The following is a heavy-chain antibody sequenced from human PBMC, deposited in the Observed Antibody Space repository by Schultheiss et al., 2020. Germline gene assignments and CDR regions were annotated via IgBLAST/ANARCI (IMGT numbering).Heavy chain of an antibody. CDR3: ARGSYSYGSRYFDY. Sequence: SQTLSLTCTVSGGSISSYYWSWIRQPPGKGLEWIGEINHSGSTNYNPSLKSRVTISVDTSKNQFSLKLSSVTAADTAVYYCARGSYSYGSRYFDYWGQGTLVTVSS. D-gene: IGHD5-18*01. CDR1: GGSISSYY. V-gene: IGHV4-34*01. CDR2: INHSGST. J-gene: IGHJ4*02.